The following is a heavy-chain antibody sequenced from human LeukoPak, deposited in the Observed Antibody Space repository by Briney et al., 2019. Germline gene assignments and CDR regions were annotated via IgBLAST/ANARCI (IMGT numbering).Heavy chain of an antibody. V-gene: IGHV1-2*02. CDR1: GYTFTAYY. Sequence: GGPVKVSCKASGYTFTAYYVHWVRQAPGQGLEWMGWINPNTGGTNYAQKFQGRVTMTKDTSINAAYMELNKLTSDDTAVYYCGRGNKSFDPWGQGTLVTVSS. J-gene: IGHJ5*02. CDR3: GRGNKSFDP. CDR2: INPNTGGT.